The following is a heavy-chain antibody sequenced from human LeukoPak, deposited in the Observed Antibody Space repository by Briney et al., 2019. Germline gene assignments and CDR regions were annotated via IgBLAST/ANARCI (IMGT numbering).Heavy chain of an antibody. Sequence: GGSLRLSCVASGFTFTDFAMNWARQAPGKGLEWVSAIGISVGSTFYADSVKGRFTISRDNSKNTLSLQMNSLRAEDTAVYYCAKHLGFGPQGRYFDYWGQGTLVTVSS. CDR2: IGISVGST. CDR3: AKHLGFGPQGRYFDY. CDR1: GFTFTDFA. V-gene: IGHV3-23*01. D-gene: IGHD3-10*01. J-gene: IGHJ4*02.